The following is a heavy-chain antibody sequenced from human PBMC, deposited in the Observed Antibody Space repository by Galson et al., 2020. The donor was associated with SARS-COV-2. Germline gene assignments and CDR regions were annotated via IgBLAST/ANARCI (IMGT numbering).Heavy chain of an antibody. CDR2: IYYRGST. CDR3: ARAGDLVAKLGYYGMDV. CDR1: GGPISSGDYY. V-gene: IGHV4-30-4*01. J-gene: IGHJ6*02. Sequence: ETSETLSLTCSVSGGPISSGDYYWSWIRQPPGKGLEWIGYIYYRGSTYHNPSLMSRVTISVDTSKNQFSLKLSSVTAADTAVYFCARAGDLVAKLGYYGMDVWGQGTTVTVSS. D-gene: IGHD5-12*01.